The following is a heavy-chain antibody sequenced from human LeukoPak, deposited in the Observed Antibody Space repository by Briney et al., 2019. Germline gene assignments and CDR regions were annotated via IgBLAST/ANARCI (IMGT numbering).Heavy chain of an antibody. J-gene: IGHJ4*02. CDR2: INPNSGGT. CDR1: GYTFTGYY. V-gene: IGHV1-2*04. D-gene: IGHD3-22*01. CDR3: AREEKYYDSSGYDY. Sequence: ASVKVSCKASGYTFTGYYMHWVRQAPGQGLEWMGWINPNSGGTNYAQKFQGWVTMTRDTSISTAYMELSRLRSDDTPVYYCAREEKYYDSSGYDYWGQGTLVTVSS.